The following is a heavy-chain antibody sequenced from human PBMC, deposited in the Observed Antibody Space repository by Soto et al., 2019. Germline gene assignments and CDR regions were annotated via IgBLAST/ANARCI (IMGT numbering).Heavy chain of an antibody. CDR1: GLTFDDYA. CDR2: ISWNSGSI. CDR3: AKDMGEGGRIYYGMDV. J-gene: IGHJ6*02. V-gene: IGHV3-9*01. D-gene: IGHD3-16*01. Sequence: PGGSLRLSCAASGLTFDDYAMHWVRQAPGKGREWVSGISWNSGSIGYADSVKGRFTISRDNAKNSLYLQMNSLRAEDTALYYCAKDMGEGGRIYYGMDVWGQGTTVTVSS.